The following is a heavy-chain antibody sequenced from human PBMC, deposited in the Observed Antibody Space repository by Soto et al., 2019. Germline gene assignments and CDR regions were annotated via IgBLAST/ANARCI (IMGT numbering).Heavy chain of an antibody. V-gene: IGHV1-3*01. CDR2: INAGNGNT. CDR1: GYTFTSYA. D-gene: IGHD3-22*01. CDR3: GRDYYDSSGYYYYFDY. J-gene: IGHJ4*02. Sequence: ASVKVSCKASGYTFTSYAMHWVRQAPGQRLEWMGWINAGNGNTKYSQKFQGRVTITRDTSASTAYMELSSLRSEDTAVYYCGRDYYDSSGYYYYFDYWGQRTLVTVSS.